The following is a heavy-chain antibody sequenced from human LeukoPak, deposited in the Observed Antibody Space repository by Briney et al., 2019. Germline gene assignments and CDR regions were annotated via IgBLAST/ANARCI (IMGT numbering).Heavy chain of an antibody. Sequence: NPSETLSLTCAVSGGSISNYYWTWIRQPPGKGLEWLGFIYNAATTNYNPSLKSRVTISVDTSKNQFSLRLSSVTAADTAIYYCARVTTAWYVIGYWGQGALVTVSS. J-gene: IGHJ4*02. V-gene: IGHV4-4*08. CDR1: GGSISNYY. CDR2: IYNAATT. CDR3: ARVTTAWYVIGY. D-gene: IGHD6-13*01.